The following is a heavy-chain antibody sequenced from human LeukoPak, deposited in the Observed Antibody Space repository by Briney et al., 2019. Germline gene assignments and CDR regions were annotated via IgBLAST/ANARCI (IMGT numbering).Heavy chain of an antibody. CDR3: ARSQQLVLGAFDI. J-gene: IGHJ3*02. D-gene: IGHD6-13*01. CDR2: IRYDGSNK. Sequence: SGGSLRLSCAASGFTFSSYGMHWVRQAPGKGLEWVTFIRYDGSNKYYADSVKGRFTISRDNSKNTLYLQMGSLRAEDMAVYYCARSQQLVLGAFDIWGQGTMVTVSS. V-gene: IGHV3-30*02. CDR1: GFTFSSYG.